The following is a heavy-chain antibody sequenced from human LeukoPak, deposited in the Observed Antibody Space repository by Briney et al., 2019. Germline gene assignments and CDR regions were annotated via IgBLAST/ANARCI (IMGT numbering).Heavy chain of an antibody. D-gene: IGHD7-27*01. Sequence: GGTLRLSCTASGFTFGDYAMSWVRQAPGKGLEWVGFIRSKVYGGTTEYAASVKGRFTISRDDSKSIAYLQMNSLKTEDTAVYYCTRAQLGIRYWGQGTLVTVSS. V-gene: IGHV3-49*04. CDR1: GFTFGDYA. CDR3: TRAQLGIRY. CDR2: IRSKVYGGTT. J-gene: IGHJ4*02.